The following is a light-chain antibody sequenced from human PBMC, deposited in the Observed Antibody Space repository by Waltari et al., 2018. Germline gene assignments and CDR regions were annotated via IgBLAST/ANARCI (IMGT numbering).Light chain of an antibody. CDR3: QQRSNWHPGT. V-gene: IGKV3-11*01. CDR1: QSVSSY. CDR2: DAS. J-gene: IGKJ1*01. Sequence: EIVLPQSPATLSLSPGARATLSCRASQSVSSYLAWYQQKPGQAPRLLIYDASNRATGIPARFSGSGSGTDFTLTISSLEPEDFAVYYCQQRSNWHPGTFGQGTKVEIK.